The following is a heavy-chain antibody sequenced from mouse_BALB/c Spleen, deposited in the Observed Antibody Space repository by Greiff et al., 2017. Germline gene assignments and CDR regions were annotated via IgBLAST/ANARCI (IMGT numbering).Heavy chain of an antibody. CDR3: ARDRREAMDY. CDR2: ISYDGSN. CDR1: GYSITSGYY. Sequence: EVKLQESGPGLVKPSQSLSLTCSVTGYSITSGYYWNWIRQFPGNKLEWMGYISYDGSNNYNPSLKNRISITRDTSKNQFFLKLNSVTTEDTATYYCARDRREAMDYWGQGTSVTVSS. J-gene: IGHJ4*01. D-gene: IGHD3-1*01. V-gene: IGHV3-6*02.